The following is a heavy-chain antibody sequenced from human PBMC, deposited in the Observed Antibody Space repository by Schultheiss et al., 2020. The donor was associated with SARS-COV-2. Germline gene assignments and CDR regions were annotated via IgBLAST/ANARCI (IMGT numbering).Heavy chain of an antibody. Sequence: GGSLRLSCAASGFTVSSNYMSWVRQAPGKGLEWVSAISGSGGSTYYADSVKGRFTISRDNSKNTLYLQMNSLRAEDTAVYYCAREGAAAGGDYWGQGTLVTVPS. CDR1: GFTVSSNY. J-gene: IGHJ4*02. CDR2: ISGSGGST. CDR3: AREGAAAGGDY. V-gene: IGHV3-23*01. D-gene: IGHD6-13*01.